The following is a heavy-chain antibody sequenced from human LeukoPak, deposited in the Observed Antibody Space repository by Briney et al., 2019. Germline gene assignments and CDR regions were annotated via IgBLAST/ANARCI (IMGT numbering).Heavy chain of an antibody. CDR1: GFTFSSHV. J-gene: IGHJ4*02. V-gene: IGHV3-23*01. Sequence: AGGSLRLSCAASGFTFSSHVMSWVRQAPGKGLEWVSAISGSGGNTYYADSVKGRFTISRDTSKNTLYLQMNSLRAEDTAVYFCAKSMMLVVITASLDYWGQGTLVTVSS. CDR2: ISGSGGNT. D-gene: IGHD3-22*01. CDR3: AKSMMLVVITASLDY.